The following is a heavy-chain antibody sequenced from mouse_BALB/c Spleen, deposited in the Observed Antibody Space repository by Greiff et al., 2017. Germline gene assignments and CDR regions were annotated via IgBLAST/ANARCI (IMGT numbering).Heavy chain of an antibody. V-gene: IGHV3-6*02. J-gene: IGHJ3*01. CDR2: ISYDGSN. Sequence: EVQRVESGPGLVKPSQSLSLTCSVTGYSITSGYYWNWIRQFPGNKLEWMGYISYDGSNNYNPSLKNRISITRDTSKNQFFLKLNSVTTEDTATYYCARDRGHSAWFAYWGQGTLVTVSA. CDR3: ARDRGHSAWFAY. D-gene: IGHD3-3*01. CDR1: GYSITSGYY.